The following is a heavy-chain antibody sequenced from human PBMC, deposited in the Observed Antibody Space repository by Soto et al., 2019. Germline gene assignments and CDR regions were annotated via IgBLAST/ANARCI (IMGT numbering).Heavy chain of an antibody. Sequence: SETLSLTCAVYGGSFSGYYWSWIRQPPGKGLEWIGEINHSGSTNYNPSLKSRVTKSVDTSKNQFPLKLSSVTAADMVVYYCARVTNSDLRFLEWLFLNSYYYYYYMDVWGKGTTVTVSS. J-gene: IGHJ6*03. V-gene: IGHV4-34*01. CDR1: GGSFSGYY. CDR3: ARVTNSDLRFLEWLFLNSYYYYYYMDV. CDR2: INHSGST. D-gene: IGHD3-3*01.